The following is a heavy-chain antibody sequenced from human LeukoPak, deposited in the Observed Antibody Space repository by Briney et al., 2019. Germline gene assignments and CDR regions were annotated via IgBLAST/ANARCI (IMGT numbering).Heavy chain of an antibody. J-gene: IGHJ4*02. CDR1: GGSISSYY. D-gene: IGHD1-26*01. Sequence: SKTLSLTCTVSGGSISSYYWSWIRQPPGKGLEWIGYIYYSGSTNYNPSLKSRVTISVDTSKNQFSLKLSSVTAADTAVYYCARGASVGATHFDYWGQGTLVTVSS. V-gene: IGHV4-59*01. CDR3: ARGASVGATHFDY. CDR2: IYYSGST.